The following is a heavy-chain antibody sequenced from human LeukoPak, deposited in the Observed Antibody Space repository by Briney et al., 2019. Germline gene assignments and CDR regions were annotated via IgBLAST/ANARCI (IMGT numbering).Heavy chain of an antibody. D-gene: IGHD1-26*01. J-gene: IGHJ4*02. V-gene: IGHV3-48*02. CDR3: ASSGSYRFDY. CDR1: GFTFSSYS. Sequence: GGSLRLSCAASGFTFSSYSMNWVRQAPGRGLEWVSHITASGTAMFYADSVKGRFTISRDNAKNSLYLQMNSLRDEDTAVYYCASSGSYRFDYWGQGTLVTVSS. CDR2: ITASGTAM.